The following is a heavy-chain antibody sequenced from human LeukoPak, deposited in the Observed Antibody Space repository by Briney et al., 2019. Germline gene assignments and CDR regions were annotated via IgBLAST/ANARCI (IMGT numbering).Heavy chain of an antibody. V-gene: IGHV4-34*01. CDR2: INHSGST. CDR3: ARGSYGSGSYYRYFDY. Sequence: SETLSLTCAVYGGSFRGYYWSWIRQPPGKGLEWIGEINHSGSTNYNPSLKSRVTISVDTSKNQFSLKLSSVTAADTAVYCARGSYGSGSYYRYFDYWGQGTLVTVSS. CDR1: GGSFRGYY. D-gene: IGHD3-10*01. J-gene: IGHJ4*02.